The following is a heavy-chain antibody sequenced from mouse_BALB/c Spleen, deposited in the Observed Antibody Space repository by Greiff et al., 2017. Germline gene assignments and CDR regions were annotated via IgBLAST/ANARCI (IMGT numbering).Heavy chain of an antibody. V-gene: IGHV1-7*01. Sequence: QVQLQQSGAELAKPGASVKMSCKASGYTFTSYWMHWVKQRPGQGLEWIGYINPSTGYTEYNQKFKDKATLTADKSSSTAYMQLSSLTSEDSAVYYCARLLRPGDYWGQGTTLTVSS. J-gene: IGHJ2*01. D-gene: IGHD1-2*01. CDR3: ARLLRPGDY. CDR2: INPSTGYT. CDR1: GYTFTSYW.